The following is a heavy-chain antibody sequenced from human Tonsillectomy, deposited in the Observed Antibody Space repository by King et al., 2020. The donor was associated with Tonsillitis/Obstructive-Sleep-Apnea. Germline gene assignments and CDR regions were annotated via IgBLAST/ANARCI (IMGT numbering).Heavy chain of an antibody. V-gene: IGHV1-69*01. CDR2: IIPIFGAA. Sequence: VQLVESGAELRKPGSSVKVSCKASGGTFSADVLSWVRQAPGQGLECVGEIIPIFGAAHFAQKFQDRVTITANESTSTTYLELSSLRSEDTAVYYCARGLPRMGSDHWGHGTLVTVSS. CDR3: ARGLPRMGSDH. CDR1: GGTFSADV. J-gene: IGHJ4*01. D-gene: IGHD4-11*01.